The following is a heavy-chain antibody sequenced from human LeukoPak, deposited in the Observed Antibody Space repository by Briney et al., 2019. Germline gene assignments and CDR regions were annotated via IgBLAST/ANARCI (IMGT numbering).Heavy chain of an antibody. J-gene: IGHJ4*02. CDR3: AREGASSSVWIDY. CDR1: GFTFSNYW. CDR2: ISSSSSYI. V-gene: IGHV3-21*01. D-gene: IGHD1-26*01. Sequence: PGGSLRLSCAASGFTFSNYWMSWVRRAPGKGLEWVSSISSSSSYIYYADSVKGRFTISRDNAKNSLYLQMNSLRAEDTAVYYCAREGASSSVWIDYWGQGALVSVSS.